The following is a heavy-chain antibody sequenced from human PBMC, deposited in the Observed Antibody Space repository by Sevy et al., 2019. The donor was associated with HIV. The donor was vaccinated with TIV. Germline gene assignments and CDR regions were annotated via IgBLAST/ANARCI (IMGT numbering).Heavy chain of an antibody. V-gene: IGHV3-7*01. CDR3: AKSYFGSGTSYGMDL. CDR2: IRQDGSEK. D-gene: IGHD3-10*01. J-gene: IGHJ6*02. CDR1: GFTFRNFW. Sequence: GGSLRLSCAVSGFTFRNFWMSWVRQAPGKGLEWVANIRQDGSEKYYVDSVRGRFTSSRDNAKNSLFLQLNSLRGDDTSIYYCAKSYFGSGTSYGMDLWGRGTTVTVSS.